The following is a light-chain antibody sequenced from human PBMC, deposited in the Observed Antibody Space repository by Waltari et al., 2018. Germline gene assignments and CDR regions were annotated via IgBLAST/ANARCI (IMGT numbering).Light chain of an antibody. CDR2: LGS. Sequence: DIVMTQSPLTLPVTPGEPASISCRSSQSLLENNGYNALDWYVQKPGKSPQILIYLGSNRASGVPDRFSGSGSGTDFTLKISRVEAEDAGVYYCMEGLQSVTFGQGTRLEIK. CDR1: QSLLENNGYNA. CDR3: MEGLQSVT. J-gene: IGKJ5*01. V-gene: IGKV2-28*01.